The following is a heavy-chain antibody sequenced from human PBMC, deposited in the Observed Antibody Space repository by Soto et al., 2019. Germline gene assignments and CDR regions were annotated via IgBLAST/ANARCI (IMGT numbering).Heavy chain of an antibody. CDR3: AKQTLGYCTNGVCNWFDP. J-gene: IGHJ5*02. CDR1: GFTFSSYA. CDR2: ISGSGGST. V-gene: IGHV3-23*04. D-gene: IGHD2-8*01. Sequence: EVQLVESGGGLVKPGGSLRLSCAASGFTFSSYAMSWVRQAPGKGLEWVSAISGSGGSTYYADSVKGRFTISRDNSKNTLYLQMNSLRAEDTAVYYCAKQTLGYCTNGVCNWFDPWGQGTLVTVSS.